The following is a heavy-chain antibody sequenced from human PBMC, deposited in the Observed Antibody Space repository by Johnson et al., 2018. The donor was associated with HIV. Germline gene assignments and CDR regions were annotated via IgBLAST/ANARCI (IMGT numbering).Heavy chain of an antibody. V-gene: IGHV3-30*02. CDR3: AKEGDYRVSFGHYSSDAFDM. D-gene: IGHD2-21*01. CDR2: VSYNGLHG. J-gene: IGHJ3*02. CDR1: GFNFNTYY. Sequence: QVQLVESGGGVVQPGGSLRLSCAASGFNFNTYYMHWGRQAPGNGLEWLAFVSYNGLHGYYSDSVRGRFTISSDLSKNTLFMQMNSLRHEDTAMYYCAKEGDYRVSFGHYSSDAFDMWGQGTIVTVSS.